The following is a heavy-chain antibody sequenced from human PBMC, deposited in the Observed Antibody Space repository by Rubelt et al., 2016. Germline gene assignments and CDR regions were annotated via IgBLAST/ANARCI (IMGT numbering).Heavy chain of an antibody. Sequence: EVQLLESGGGLAQPGGSLRLSCAASGFTFSSHAMSWVRQAPGKGLEWVSAISGSTYYVDSVKGRFIISRDNSKNTVYLQMNSLRAEDTAIYYCAKDLRGTVADAFDVWGQGTMVTVSS. CDR1: GFTFSSHA. V-gene: IGHV3-23*01. CDR3: AKDLRGTVADAFDV. CDR2: ISGST. J-gene: IGHJ3*01. D-gene: IGHD6-19*01.